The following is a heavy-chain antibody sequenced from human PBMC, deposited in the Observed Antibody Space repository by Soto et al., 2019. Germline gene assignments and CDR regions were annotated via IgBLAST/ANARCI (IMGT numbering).Heavy chain of an antibody. Sequence: EEQLLESGGGLVQPGRSLRLSCAASGFMFSSYDMSWVRQAPGKGLEWVSVVGGSGGGTYYADSVKGRFTISRDNSKNTLYLQMNSLRAEDTAVYFCVRQAKLTSVTANVGYYYGLDIWGQGTTVTVSS. CDR1: GFMFSSYD. V-gene: IGHV3-23*01. J-gene: IGHJ6*02. D-gene: IGHD1-1*01. CDR2: VGGSGGGT. CDR3: VRQAKLTSVTANVGYYYGLDI.